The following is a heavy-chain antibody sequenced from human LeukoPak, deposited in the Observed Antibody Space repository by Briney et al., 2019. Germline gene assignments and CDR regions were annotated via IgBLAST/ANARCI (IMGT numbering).Heavy chain of an antibody. V-gene: IGHV1-18*01. Sequence: ASVKVSCKASGYTFTSYGISWVRQAPGQGLEWMGWISAYNGNTNYAQKLQGRVTITTDTSTSTAYMELRSLRSDDTAVYYCARDGRTGSGSYYIGIPGYWGQGTLVTVSS. CDR1: GYTFTSYG. CDR2: ISAYNGNT. CDR3: ARDGRTGSGSYYIGIPGY. D-gene: IGHD3-10*01. J-gene: IGHJ4*02.